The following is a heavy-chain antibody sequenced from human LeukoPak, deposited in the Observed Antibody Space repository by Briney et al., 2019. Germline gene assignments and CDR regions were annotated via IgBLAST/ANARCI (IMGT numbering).Heavy chain of an antibody. V-gene: IGHV3-7*01. Sequence: GGSLRLSCAASGFSFSSYWMSWVRQAPGKGLEWVANIKPDGSEKYYVDSAKGRFTISRDNAKNSLYLQVNSLRAEDTAIYYCERDWVWGSYRYEDYWGQGTLVTVSS. CDR3: ERDWVWGSYRYEDY. CDR1: GFSFSSYW. CDR2: IKPDGSEK. D-gene: IGHD3-16*02. J-gene: IGHJ4*02.